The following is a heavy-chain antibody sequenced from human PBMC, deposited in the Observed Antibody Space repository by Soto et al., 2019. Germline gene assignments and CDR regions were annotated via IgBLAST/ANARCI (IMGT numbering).Heavy chain of an antibody. CDR2: INPNSGGT. D-gene: IGHD4-17*01. CDR1: GYTFTGYY. V-gene: IGHV1-2*02. CDR3: ARVVDYGDYVYFDY. Sequence: EASVKVSCKASGYTFTGYYMHWVRQAPGQGLEWMGWINPNSGGTNYAQKFQGRVTMTRDTSISTAYMELSRLRSDDTAVYYCARVVDYGDYVYFDYWGQGTLVTVSS. J-gene: IGHJ4*02.